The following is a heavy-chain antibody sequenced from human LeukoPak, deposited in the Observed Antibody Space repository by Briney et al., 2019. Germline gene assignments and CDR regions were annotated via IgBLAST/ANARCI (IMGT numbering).Heavy chain of an antibody. J-gene: IGHJ5*02. CDR3: AKGFGELS. Sequence: GGSLRLSCAASGLTVSSSYMSWVRQAPGKGLEWVANIKQDGREKNYVDSVKGRFTISRDNAKNSLYLQMNSLRAEDTAVYYCAKGFGELSWGQGALVTVSS. V-gene: IGHV3-7*04. D-gene: IGHD3-10*01. CDR2: IKQDGREK. CDR1: GLTVSSSY.